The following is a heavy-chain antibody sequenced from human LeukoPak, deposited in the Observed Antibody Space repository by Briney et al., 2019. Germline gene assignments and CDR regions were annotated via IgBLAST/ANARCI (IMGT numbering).Heavy chain of an antibody. J-gene: IGHJ4*02. CDR3: AGDIPRGSTHLDY. Sequence: GGSLRLSCAASGSSFSNYWMTWVRQAPGKGLEWVASMNEDGSQKNYGDSVKGRFTISRDNAENSLYLQMNVLRVEDTAVYYCAGDIPRGSTHLDYWGQGTLVTVSA. CDR1: GSSFSNYW. CDR2: MNEDGSQK. V-gene: IGHV3-7*01. D-gene: IGHD1-26*01.